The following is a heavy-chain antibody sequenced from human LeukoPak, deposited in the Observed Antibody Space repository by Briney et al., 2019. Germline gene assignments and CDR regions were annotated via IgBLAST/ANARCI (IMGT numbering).Heavy chain of an antibody. D-gene: IGHD3-10*01. J-gene: IGHJ5*02. CDR2: IYYSGST. CDR1: GGSISSSSYY. V-gene: IGHV4-39*01. CDR3: ASPYYGSGSYNWFDP. Sequence: PSETLSLTCTVSGGSISSSSYYWGWIRQPPGKGLEWIGSIYYSGSTYYNPSLNSRVTISVDTSKNQFSLKLSSVAAADTAVYYCASPYYGSGSYNWFDPWGQGTLVTVSS.